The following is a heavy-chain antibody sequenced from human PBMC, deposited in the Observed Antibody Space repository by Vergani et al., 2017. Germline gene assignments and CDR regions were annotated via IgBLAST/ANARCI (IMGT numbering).Heavy chain of an antibody. Sequence: QVQLQESGPGLVKPSQTLSLTCTVSGGSISSGDYYWSWIRQPPGKGLEWIGYIYYSGSTYYNPSLKGRLTMSIETSRSQFSLSLSSVTAADTAVYYCARGNCGVNCPKYNWLAPWGRGILVTVSS. J-gene: IGHJ5*02. V-gene: IGHV4-30-4*08. CDR1: GGSISSGDYY. D-gene: IGHD2-21*01. CDR2: IYYSGST. CDR3: ARGNCGVNCPKYNWLAP.